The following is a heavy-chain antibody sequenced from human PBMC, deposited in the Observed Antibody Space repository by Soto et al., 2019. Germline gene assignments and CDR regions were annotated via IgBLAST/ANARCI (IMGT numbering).Heavy chain of an antibody. CDR3: ARDSGYDILTGYYRH. Sequence: SETLSLTCTVSGGSISSYYWSWIRQPPGKGLEWIGYIYYSGSTNYNPSLKSRVTISVDTSKNQFSLKLSSVTAADTAVYYCARDSGYDILTGYYRHWGQGTLVTAPQ. CDR1: GGSISSYY. D-gene: IGHD3-9*01. J-gene: IGHJ4*02. CDR2: IYYSGST. V-gene: IGHV4-59*01.